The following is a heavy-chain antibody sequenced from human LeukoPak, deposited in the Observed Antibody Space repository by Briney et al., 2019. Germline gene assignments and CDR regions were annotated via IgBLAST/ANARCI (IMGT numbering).Heavy chain of an antibody. D-gene: IGHD3-16*01. CDR1: GGTFSSYA. CDR2: IIPIFGTA. V-gene: IGHV1-69*05. CDR3: TRDPDGGRDFDY. J-gene: IGHJ4*02. Sequence: SVKVSCKASGGTFSSYAISWVRQTPGQGLEWMGGIIPIFGTANYAQKFQGRVTMTTDTSTSTAYMELRSLRSDDTAVYYCTRDPDGGRDFDYWGQGTLVTVSS.